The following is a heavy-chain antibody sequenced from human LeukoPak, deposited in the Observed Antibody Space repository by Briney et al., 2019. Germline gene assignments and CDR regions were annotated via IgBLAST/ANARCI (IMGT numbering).Heavy chain of an antibody. CDR1: GYTFTDYF. J-gene: IGHJ6*03. CDR2: MNPNSGNT. D-gene: IGHD5-18*01. Sequence: ASVKVSCKASGYTFTDYFMNWVRQAPGQGLEWMGWMNPNSGNTGYAQKFQGRVTMTRNTSISTAYMELSSLRSEDTAVYYCARDNGGTAMAYYYYYYMDVWGKGTTVIISS. V-gene: IGHV1-8*02. CDR3: ARDNGGTAMAYYYYYYMDV.